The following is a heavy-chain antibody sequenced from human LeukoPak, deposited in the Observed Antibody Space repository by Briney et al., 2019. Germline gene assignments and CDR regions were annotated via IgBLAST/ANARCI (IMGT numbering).Heavy chain of an antibody. Sequence: GGSLRLSCAASGFTFSTYWMTWVRQAPRKGLEWVANIRQDGSERYYVDSVKGRFTISRDNAKNSLYLQMNSLRAEDTAVYYCARPKQSDSRILYFDPWGQGTLVTVSS. V-gene: IGHV3-7*01. CDR1: GFTFSTYW. J-gene: IGHJ5*02. CDR2: IRQDGSER. D-gene: IGHD2-15*01. CDR3: ARPKQSDSRILYFDP.